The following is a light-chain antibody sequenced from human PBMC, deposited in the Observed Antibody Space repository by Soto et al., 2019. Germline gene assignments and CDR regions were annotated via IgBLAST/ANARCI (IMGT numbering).Light chain of an antibody. Sequence: QSVLTQPPSVSEAPRQRVTISCSGSSSNIGNNGVNWYPQLPVMAPKLLIYYDDILPSGVSDRFSGSKSGTSPSLDNSGLQSEDEAYYYCAAWDDSLNGPVFGGGTKLTVL. CDR3: AAWDDSLNGPV. CDR1: SSNIGNNG. V-gene: IGLV1-36*01. CDR2: YDD. J-gene: IGLJ2*01.